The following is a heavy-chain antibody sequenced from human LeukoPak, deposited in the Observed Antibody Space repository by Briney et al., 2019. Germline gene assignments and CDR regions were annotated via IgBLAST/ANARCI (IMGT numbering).Heavy chain of an antibody. Sequence: GGSLRLSCAASGFTFSDYYMSWIRQAPGKGLEWVSYISSSGSTIYYADSVKGRFTISRDNAKNSLYLQMNSLRAEDTAVYYCARAGYFDWLGYYYYYMDVWGKGTTVTISS. V-gene: IGHV3-11*04. CDR3: ARAGYFDWLGYYYYYMDV. CDR2: ISSSGSTI. J-gene: IGHJ6*03. CDR1: GFTFSDYY. D-gene: IGHD3-9*01.